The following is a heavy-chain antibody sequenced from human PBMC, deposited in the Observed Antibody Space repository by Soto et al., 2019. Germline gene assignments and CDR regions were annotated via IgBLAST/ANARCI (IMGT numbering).Heavy chain of an antibody. CDR3: ARTRYYDFWRIDY. CDR1: DGSISSGDYY. J-gene: IGHJ4*02. V-gene: IGHV4-30-4*01. CDR2: IHKSGSA. D-gene: IGHD3-3*01. Sequence: QVQLQESGPGLVKPSQTLSLTCTVSDGSISSGDYYWSWIRQPPGKGLEWIGYIHKSGSAYYNPSLKGRSTISIDTSMNQFSLKLNSMTAADTAVYYCARTRYYDFWRIDYWGQGTLVTVSS.